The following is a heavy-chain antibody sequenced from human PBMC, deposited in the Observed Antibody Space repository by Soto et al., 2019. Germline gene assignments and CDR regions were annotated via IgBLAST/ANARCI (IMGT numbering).Heavy chain of an antibody. CDR3: ARLIMITFGGVIVTFFFDY. Sequence: GESLKISCAASGFTFSSYWMSWVRQAPGKGLEWVANIKQDGSEKYYVDSVKGRFTISRDNAKNSLYLQMNSLRAEDTAVYYCARLIMITFGGVIVTFFFDYWGQGTLVTVSS. CDR1: GFTFSSYW. J-gene: IGHJ4*02. CDR2: IKQDGSEK. V-gene: IGHV3-7*05. D-gene: IGHD3-16*02.